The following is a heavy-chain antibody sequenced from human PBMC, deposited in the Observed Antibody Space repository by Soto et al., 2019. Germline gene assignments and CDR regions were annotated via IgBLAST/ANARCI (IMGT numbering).Heavy chain of an antibody. CDR2: IYWDDDK. Sequence: QITLKESGPTVVKPTETLTLTCTFSGFSLTTSGVGVGWVRQSPGKAPEWLALIYWDDDKRYSTSLKSRLTITKDTSKNLVVLTMANVDPADTATYYCAHRVLRTVFGLVTTTAIYFDSWGQGTPVVVSS. J-gene: IGHJ4*02. CDR1: GFSLTTSGVG. CDR3: AHRVLRTVFGLVTTTAIYFDS. V-gene: IGHV2-5*02. D-gene: IGHD3-3*01.